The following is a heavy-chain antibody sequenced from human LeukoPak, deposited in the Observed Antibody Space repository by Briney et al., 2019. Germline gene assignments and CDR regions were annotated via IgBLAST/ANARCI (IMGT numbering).Heavy chain of an antibody. D-gene: IGHD3-22*01. CDR3: ARDRGIYYDTSGMAGD. J-gene: IGHJ4*02. CDR1: VFTFSTYW. Sequence: GGSLRLSCAASVFTFSTYWISWVRQAPGKGLEWVANIKQDGSRFFYVDSVKGRFTISRDNAKNSLYLQMNSLRAEDTAVYYCARDRGIYYDTSGMAGDWGQGTLVTVSS. V-gene: IGHV3-7*01. CDR2: IKQDGSRF.